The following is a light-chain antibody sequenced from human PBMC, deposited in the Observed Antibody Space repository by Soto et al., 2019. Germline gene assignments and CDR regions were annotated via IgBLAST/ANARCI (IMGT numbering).Light chain of an antibody. CDR3: QQYNDWPYT. CDR1: HSVSST. J-gene: IGKJ2*01. CDR2: GAS. V-gene: IGKV3-15*01. Sequence: EIVMTQSPATLSVSPGERATLSCRASHSVSSTLAWYQQKPGQAPRLLIYGASTRATGIPARFSGSGSGTEFTLTISGLQSEDFALYYCQQYNDWPYTFGQGTKLEIK.